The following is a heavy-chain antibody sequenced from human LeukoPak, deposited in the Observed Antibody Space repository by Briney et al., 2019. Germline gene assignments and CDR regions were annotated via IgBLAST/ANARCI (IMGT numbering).Heavy chain of an antibody. CDR1: GGSISSYY. J-gene: IGHJ3*02. D-gene: IGHD1-26*01. CDR3: ATQGSGSYRRPSAFDI. CDR2: IYYSGST. Sequence: PSETLSLTCTVSGGSISSYYWSWIRQPPGKGLEWIGYIYYSGSTNYNPSLKSRVTISVDTSKNQFSLKLSSVTAADTAVYYCATQGSGSYRRPSAFDIWGQGTMVTVSS. V-gene: IGHV4-59*01.